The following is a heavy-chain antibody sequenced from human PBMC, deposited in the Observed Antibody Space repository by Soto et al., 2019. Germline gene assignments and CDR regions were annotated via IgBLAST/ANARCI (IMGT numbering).Heavy chain of an antibody. J-gene: IGHJ4*02. CDR2: VSDTGHST. D-gene: IGHD1-20*01. Sequence: EVQLLESGGGLGQPGGSLRLSCKAPTFIFSTYAISWVRQAPGKGLEWVSGVSDTGHSTYYADSVKGRFTVSRDNSENAVYLQMNSLRVEDTATYFCARGISRPNDYWGQGTLVTVSS. V-gene: IGHV3-23*01. CDR1: TFIFSTYA. CDR3: ARGISRPNDY.